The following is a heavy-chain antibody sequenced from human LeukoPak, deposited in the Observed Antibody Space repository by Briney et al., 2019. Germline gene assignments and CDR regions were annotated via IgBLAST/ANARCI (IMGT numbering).Heavy chain of an antibody. J-gene: IGHJ5*02. CDR1: GFTFSSYS. CDR3: ARVAYDFWSGYRSRANWFDP. D-gene: IGHD3-3*01. Sequence: GGSLRLSCAASGFTFSSYSMNWVRQAPGKGLEWVSSISSSSSSYIYYADSVKGRFTISKDNAKNSLYLQMNSLRAEDTAVYYCARVAYDFWSGYRSRANWFDPWGQGTLVTVSS. CDR2: ISSSSSSYI. V-gene: IGHV3-21*01.